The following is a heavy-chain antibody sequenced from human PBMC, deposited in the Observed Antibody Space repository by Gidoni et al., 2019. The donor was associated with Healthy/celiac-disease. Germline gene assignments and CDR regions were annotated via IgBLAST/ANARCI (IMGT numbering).Heavy chain of an antibody. Sequence: ELQLVASGGGVLRPGGSLSPSCAATGFSFDDYGMSWARQAPGKGLEWVSCINWNGGSTGYADSVKGRFTISRDNAKNSLYLQMNSLRAEDTALYHCARILTGTVDYWGQGTLVTVSS. J-gene: IGHJ4*02. CDR2: INWNGGST. D-gene: IGHD1-1*01. CDR3: ARILTGTVDY. CDR1: GFSFDDYG. V-gene: IGHV3-20*01.